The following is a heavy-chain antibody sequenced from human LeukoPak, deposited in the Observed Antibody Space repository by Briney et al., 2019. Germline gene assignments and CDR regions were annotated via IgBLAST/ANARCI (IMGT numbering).Heavy chain of an antibody. Sequence: ASVKVSCKASGYTFTSYAMHWVRQAPGQRLEWMGWTNAGDGNTKYSQKFQGRVTITRDTSASTAYMELSSLRSEDTAVYYCAREGGLYDISTSFDYWGQGTLVTVSS. J-gene: IGHJ4*02. CDR1: GYTFTSYA. CDR2: TNAGDGNT. D-gene: IGHD3-9*01. V-gene: IGHV1-3*01. CDR3: AREGGLYDISTSFDY.